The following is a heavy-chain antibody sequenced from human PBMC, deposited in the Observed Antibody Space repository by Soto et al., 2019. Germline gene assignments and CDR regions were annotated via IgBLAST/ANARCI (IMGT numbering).Heavy chain of an antibody. J-gene: IGHJ4*02. V-gene: IGHV3-15*07. Sequence: PGGSLRLSCAASGFTFSNAWMNWVRQAPGKGLEWVGRIKSKTDGGTTDYAAPVKGRFTISRDDSKNTLYLQMNSLKTEDTAVYYCTTGPVRLTMVRGVTIDSDYWGQGTLVTVSS. CDR1: GFTFSNAW. CDR3: TTGPVRLTMVRGVTIDSDY. D-gene: IGHD3-10*01. CDR2: IKSKTDGGTT.